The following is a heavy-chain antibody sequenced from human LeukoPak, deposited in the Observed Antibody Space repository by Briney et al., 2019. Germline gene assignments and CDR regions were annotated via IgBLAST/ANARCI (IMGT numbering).Heavy chain of an antibody. CDR3: ARGVDCDSSFDY. CDR1: GFTVSSNY. CDR2: IYSGGST. V-gene: IGHV3-53*01. J-gene: IGHJ4*02. Sequence: GGSLRLSCAASGFTVSSNYMSWVRQAPGKGLEWVSVIYSGGSTYYADPVKGRFTISRDNSKNTLYLQMNCLRAEDTAVYYCARGVDCDSSFDYWGQGTLVTVSS. D-gene: IGHD2-21*02.